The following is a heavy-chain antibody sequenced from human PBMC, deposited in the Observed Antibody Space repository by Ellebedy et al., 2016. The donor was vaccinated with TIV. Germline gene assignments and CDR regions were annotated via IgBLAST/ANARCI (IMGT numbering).Heavy chain of an antibody. CDR1: GFSFRSYW. CDR2: IYQDGSDQ. J-gene: IGHJ5*02. Sequence: GESLKISCAASGFSFRSYWMSWVRQAPGKGLGWVANIYQDGSDQYYVDSVKGRFTISRDNANKLLFLQMNSLRVEDTAVYYCARRGSYGDYAVQVNSWFDRWGQGALVTVSS. CDR3: ARRGSYGDYAVQVNSWFDR. D-gene: IGHD4-17*01. V-gene: IGHV3-7*01.